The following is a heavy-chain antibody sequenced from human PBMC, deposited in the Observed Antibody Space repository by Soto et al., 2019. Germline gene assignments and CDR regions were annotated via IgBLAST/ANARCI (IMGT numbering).Heavy chain of an antibody. CDR1: GGSISGRC. Sequence: KPSETLSLTCTVSGGSISGRCWSWVRQSPGKGLEWIGYFCYTGSTNYNPSLKSRVAISVDRSKTQCSLKLTSVTAADTAVYYCAKSNYDSSGYYIIDHWGQGTMVTVYS. V-gene: IGHV4-59*01. CDR2: FCYTGST. J-gene: IGHJ4*02. D-gene: IGHD3-22*01. CDR3: AKSNYDSSGYYIIDH.